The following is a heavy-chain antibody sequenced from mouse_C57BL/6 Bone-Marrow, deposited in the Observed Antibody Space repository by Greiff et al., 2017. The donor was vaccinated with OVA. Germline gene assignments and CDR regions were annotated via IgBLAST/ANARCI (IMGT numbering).Heavy chain of an antibody. CDR3: AREGGWPVAY. Sequence: QVQLQQPGAELVMPGASVKLSCKASGYTFTSYWMHWVKQRPGQGLEWIGEIDPSDSYTNYNQKFKGKSTLTVDKSSSTAYMQLSSLTSEDSAVYYCAREGGWPVAYWGQGTLVTVSA. D-gene: IGHD2-3*01. J-gene: IGHJ3*01. V-gene: IGHV1-69*01. CDR1: GYTFTSYW. CDR2: IDPSDSYT.